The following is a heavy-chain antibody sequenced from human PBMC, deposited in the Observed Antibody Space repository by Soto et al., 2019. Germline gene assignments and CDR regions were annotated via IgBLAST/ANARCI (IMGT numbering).Heavy chain of an antibody. CDR2: IYYSGST. V-gene: IGHV4-31*03. CDR3: AREPKRTSRMDV. CDR1: GGSISSGGYY. J-gene: IGHJ6*02. Sequence: SETLSLTCTVSGGSISSGGYYWSWIRQHPGKGMEWIGYIYYSGSTYYNPSLKSRVTISVDTSKNQFSLKLSSVTAADTAVYYCAREPKRTSRMDVWGQGTTVTVSS.